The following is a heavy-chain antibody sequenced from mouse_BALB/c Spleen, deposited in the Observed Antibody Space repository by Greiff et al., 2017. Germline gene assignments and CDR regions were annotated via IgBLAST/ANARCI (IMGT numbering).Heavy chain of an antibody. D-gene: IGHD3-3*01. CDR2: ISYDGSN. Sequence: EVQLQQSGPGLVKPSQSLSLTCSVTGYSITSGYYWNWIRQFPGNKLEWMGYISYDGSNNYNPSLKNRISITRDTSKNQFFLKLNSVTTEDTATYYCARVHGTANFDYWGQGTTLTVSS. CDR1: GYSITSGYY. J-gene: IGHJ2*01. V-gene: IGHV3-6*02. CDR3: ARVHGTANFDY.